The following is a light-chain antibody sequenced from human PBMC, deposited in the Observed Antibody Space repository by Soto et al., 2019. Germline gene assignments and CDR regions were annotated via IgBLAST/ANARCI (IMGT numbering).Light chain of an antibody. CDR2: GAS. J-gene: IGKJ1*01. CDR3: QQYSDWPPT. CDR1: QGVSSY. V-gene: IGKV3-15*01. Sequence: EIVLTQSPATLSLSPGERATLSCRASQGVSSYLAWYQQKPGQAPRLLINGASTRATGIPARFSGSGSGTEFSLTISSLQSEDFAVYYCQQYSDWPPTFGQGTKVDIK.